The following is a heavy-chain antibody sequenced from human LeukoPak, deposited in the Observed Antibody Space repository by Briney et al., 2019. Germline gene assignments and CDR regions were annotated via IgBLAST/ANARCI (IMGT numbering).Heavy chain of an antibody. CDR2: IKQDGSEK. CDR3: AKDTSGWYDY. V-gene: IGHV3-7*01. D-gene: IGHD6-19*01. J-gene: IGHJ4*02. CDR1: GFTFSSYW. Sequence: GGSLRLSCAASGFTFSSYWMNWVRQAPGKGLEWMANIKQDGSEKYYVDSVKGRFTISRDNSKNTLYLQMNSLRAEDTAVYYCAKDTSGWYDYWGQGTLVTVSS.